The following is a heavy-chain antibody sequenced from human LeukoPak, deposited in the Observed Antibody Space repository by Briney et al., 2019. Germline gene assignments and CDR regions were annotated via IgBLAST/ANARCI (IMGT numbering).Heavy chain of an antibody. CDR2: ISYDGSNK. Sequence: PGGSLRLSCAASGFTFNSYAMHWVRQAPGKGLEWVAVISYDGSNKYYADSVKGRFTISRDNSKNTLYLQMNSLRAEDTAVYYCARGYYYYDSSGYFDYWGQGTLVTVSS. D-gene: IGHD3-22*01. CDR1: GFTFNSYA. J-gene: IGHJ4*02. V-gene: IGHV3-30-3*01. CDR3: ARGYYYYDSSGYFDY.